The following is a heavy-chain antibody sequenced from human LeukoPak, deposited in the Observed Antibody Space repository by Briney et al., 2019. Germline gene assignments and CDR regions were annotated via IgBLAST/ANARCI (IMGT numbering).Heavy chain of an antibody. CDR3: AAYYGMDV. CDR2: IYSGGNT. CDR1: GFTVSSNY. J-gene: IGHJ6*02. Sequence: WGSLRLSCAASGFTVSSNYMSWVRQAPGKGLEWVSVIYSGGNTYYADSVKGRLTISRDNSKNTLYLQMNSLRAEDTALYYCAAYYGMDVWGQGTTVTVSS. V-gene: IGHV3-53*01.